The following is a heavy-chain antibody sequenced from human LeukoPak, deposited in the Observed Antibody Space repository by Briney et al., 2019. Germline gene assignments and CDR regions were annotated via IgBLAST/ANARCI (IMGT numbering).Heavy chain of an antibody. CDR2: MNPNSGNT. D-gene: IGHD2-2*01. Sequence: ASVKVSCKASGYTFTSYDINWVRQATGQGLEWMGWMNPNSGNTGYAQKFQGRVTITADKSTSTAYMELSSLRSEDTAVYYCARVKTHCSSTSCYPQIGTYYYYGMDVWGQGTTVTVSS. CDR1: GYTFTSYD. V-gene: IGHV1-8*01. J-gene: IGHJ6*02. CDR3: ARVKTHCSSTSCYPQIGTYYYYGMDV.